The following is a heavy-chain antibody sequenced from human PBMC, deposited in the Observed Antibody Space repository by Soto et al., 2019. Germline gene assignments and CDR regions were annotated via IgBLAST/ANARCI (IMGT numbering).Heavy chain of an antibody. J-gene: IGHJ5*02. D-gene: IGHD2-8*02. Sequence: GESLKISCQGSGDSFIHWISWVRQLPGKGLEWMGRIDPFDSDISYSPSYQGHVTISVDRSISTVYLQWSSLKASDSAMYYCARHEVGYFDPWGQGTLVTVSS. CDR1: GDSFIHW. CDR2: IDPFDSDI. CDR3: ARHEVGYFDP. V-gene: IGHV5-10-1*01.